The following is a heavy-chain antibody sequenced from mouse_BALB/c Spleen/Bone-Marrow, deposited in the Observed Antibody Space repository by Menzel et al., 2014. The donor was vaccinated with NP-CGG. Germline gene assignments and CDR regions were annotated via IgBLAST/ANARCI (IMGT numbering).Heavy chain of an antibody. D-gene: IGHD2-3*01. Sequence: EVNLMESGGGLVQPGGSLKLYCAPSGFTFSSYGMSWALQPPGKGRELVATINSNGGTTYYTASVTGRFTISRDNAKNTLYLQMRSLKSDDTAMYYCASERDGYFRDAMDYRGQGTTVTVST. CDR1: GFTFSSYG. CDR2: INSNGGTT. V-gene: IGHV5-6-3*01. J-gene: IGHJ4*01. CDR3: ASERDGYFRDAMDY.